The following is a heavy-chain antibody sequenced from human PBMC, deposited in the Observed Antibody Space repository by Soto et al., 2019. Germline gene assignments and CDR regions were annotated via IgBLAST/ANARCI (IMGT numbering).Heavy chain of an antibody. Sequence: GASVKVCCKASGYTLTSFAMHWVRQAPGQRLEWMGWINAGNDNTKYSQKFQGRVTITRDTSASTAYMELSSLRSEDTAVYYCAKVVTSYFYGMDVWGQGTTVTVSS. CDR1: GYTLTSFA. CDR2: INAGNDNT. V-gene: IGHV1-3*01. D-gene: IGHD3-22*01. J-gene: IGHJ6*02. CDR3: AKVVTSYFYGMDV.